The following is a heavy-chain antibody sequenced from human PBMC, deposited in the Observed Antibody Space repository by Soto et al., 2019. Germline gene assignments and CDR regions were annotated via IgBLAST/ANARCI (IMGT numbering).Heavy chain of an antibody. CDR3: AREFSDCSSTSCYDAFDI. J-gene: IGHJ3*02. Sequence: GRSLRLSCAASGFTFSSYWMHWVRQAPGKGLVWVSRINSDGSSTSYADSVKGRFTISRDNAKNTLYLQMNSLRAEDTAVYYCAREFSDCSSTSCYDAFDIWGQGTMVTVSS. V-gene: IGHV3-74*01. D-gene: IGHD2-2*01. CDR2: INSDGSST. CDR1: GFTFSSYW.